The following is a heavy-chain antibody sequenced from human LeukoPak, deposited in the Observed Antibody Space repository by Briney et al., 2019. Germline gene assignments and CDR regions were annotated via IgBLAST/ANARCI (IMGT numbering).Heavy chain of an antibody. V-gene: IGHV1-46*01. CDR2: INPSGTNT. CDR3: ARKLSGGYFDY. CDR1: GYTFTSYY. Sequence: EASVKVSCKASGYTFTSYYMHWVRLAPGQGLEWMGLINPSGTNTNYAQKFLGRLTMTRDTSTSTVYMELSSLRSVDTAVYYCARKLSGGYFDYWGQGTLVTVSS. D-gene: IGHD7-27*01. J-gene: IGHJ4*03.